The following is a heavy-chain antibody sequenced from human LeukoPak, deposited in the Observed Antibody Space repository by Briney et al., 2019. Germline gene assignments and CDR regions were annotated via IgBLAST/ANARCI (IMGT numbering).Heavy chain of an antibody. V-gene: IGHV3-21*04. J-gene: IGHJ4*02. CDR3: AKDPSSGFGELDY. D-gene: IGHD3-10*01. Sequence: GGSLRLSCAASGFTFSSYSMNWVRQAPGKGLEWVSSISSSSSYIYYADSVKGRFTISRDNAKNSLYLQMNSLRAEDTALYYCAKDPSSGFGELDYWGQGTLVTVSS. CDR2: ISSSSSYI. CDR1: GFTFSSYS.